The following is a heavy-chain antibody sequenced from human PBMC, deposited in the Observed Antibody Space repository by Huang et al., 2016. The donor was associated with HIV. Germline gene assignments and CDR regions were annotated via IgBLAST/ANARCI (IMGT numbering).Heavy chain of an antibody. CDR3: ARPQGDKVRGIIRSYYYYYGMDV. Sequence: EVQLVESGGGLVKPGGSLRLSCVASGFTFTNYAMNWVRQAPGKGLEWVSAIGSSISYIYYADSVKDRFTISRDDARNSLYLQMNSLRAEDTAVYYCARPQGDKVRGIIRSYYYYYGMDVWGRVTTVTVSS. CDR1: GFTFTNYA. V-gene: IGHV3-21*06. J-gene: IGHJ6*02. CDR2: IGSSISYI. D-gene: IGHD3-10*01.